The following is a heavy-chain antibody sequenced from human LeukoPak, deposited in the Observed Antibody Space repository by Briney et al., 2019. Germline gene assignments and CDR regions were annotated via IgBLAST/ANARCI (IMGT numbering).Heavy chain of an antibody. Sequence: GGSLRLSCAASGFTFSSYAMSWVRQAPGRGLEWVSIISGSGGNTYYADSVKGRFTISRDNSKNTLYLQMNSLRAEDTAAYYCAKVAVTQLGPVNYFDYWGQGTLVTVSS. CDR1: GFTFSSYA. J-gene: IGHJ4*02. D-gene: IGHD6-19*01. CDR3: AKVAVTQLGPVNYFDY. CDR2: ISGSGGNT. V-gene: IGHV3-23*01.